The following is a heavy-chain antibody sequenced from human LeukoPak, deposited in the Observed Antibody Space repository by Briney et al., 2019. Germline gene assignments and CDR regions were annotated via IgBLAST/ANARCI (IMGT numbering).Heavy chain of an antibody. Sequence: SETLSLTCTVSGDSISSDYWSWIRQPAGKGLEWIGRIYTSGSTNYNPSLKSRVTMSLDTSKNQFSLKLSSVTAADTAVYYCASEVIVVITAAMAHYFDYWGQGTLVTVSS. D-gene: IGHD2-2*01. CDR1: GDSISSDY. CDR2: IYTSGST. J-gene: IGHJ4*02. V-gene: IGHV4-4*07. CDR3: ASEVIVVITAAMAHYFDY.